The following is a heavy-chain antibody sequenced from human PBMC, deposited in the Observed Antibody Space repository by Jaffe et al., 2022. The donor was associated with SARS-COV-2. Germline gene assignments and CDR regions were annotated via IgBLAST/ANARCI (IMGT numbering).Heavy chain of an antibody. Sequence: QVQLQESGPGLVKPSETLSLTCTVSGVSVSSYYWSWIRQSPGKGLEWIASTFYSGATTYNPSLKGRVSVSVSTFQGHLSLKLTSVTPADTAVYYCARLSDPDSYYYYIDVWGKGATVTVSS. V-gene: IGHV4-59*02. J-gene: IGHJ6*03. D-gene: IGHD3-3*01. CDR1: GVSVSSYY. CDR3: ARLSDPDSYYYYIDV. CDR2: TFYSGAT.